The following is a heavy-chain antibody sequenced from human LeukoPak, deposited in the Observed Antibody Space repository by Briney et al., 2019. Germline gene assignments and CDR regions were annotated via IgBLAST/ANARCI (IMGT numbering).Heavy chain of an antibody. CDR2: ISYDGSNK. V-gene: IGHV3-30*18. CDR1: GFTFSSYG. D-gene: IGHD6-19*01. CDR3: AKEAYSSGRYGTYYYYGMDV. J-gene: IGHJ6*02. Sequence: GGSLRLSCAASGFTFSSYGMHWVRQAPGKGLEWVAVISYDGSNKYYADSVKGRFTISRDNSKNTLYLQMNSLRAEDTAVYYCAKEAYSSGRYGTYYYYGMDVWGQGTTVTVSS.